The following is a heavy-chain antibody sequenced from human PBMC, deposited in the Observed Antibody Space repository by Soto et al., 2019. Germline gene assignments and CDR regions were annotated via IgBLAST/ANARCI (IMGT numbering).Heavy chain of an antibody. V-gene: IGHV4-59*01. Sequence: PSETLSLTCTVSGGSISSYYWSWIRQPPGKGLEWIGYIYYSGSTNYNPSLKSRVTISVDTSKNQFSLKLSSVTAADTAVYYCARVGHYSYSTDVWGKGPTVTLSS. CDR2: IYYSGST. CDR3: ARVGHYSYSTDV. J-gene: IGHJ6*03. CDR1: GGSISSYY.